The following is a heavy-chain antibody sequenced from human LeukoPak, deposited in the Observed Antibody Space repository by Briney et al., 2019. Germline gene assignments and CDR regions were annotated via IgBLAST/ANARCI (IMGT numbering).Heavy chain of an antibody. CDR3: AREPLYYYDSSGSFDY. J-gene: IGHJ4*02. CDR1: GFTFSSYE. V-gene: IGHV3-48*03. D-gene: IGHD3-22*01. CDR2: ISSSGSTI. Sequence: GGSLRLSCAASGFTFSSYEMNWVRQAPGKGLEWASYISSSGSTIYYADSVKGRFTISRDNAKNSLYLQMNSLRAEDTAVYYCAREPLYYYDSSGSFDYWGQGTLVTVSS.